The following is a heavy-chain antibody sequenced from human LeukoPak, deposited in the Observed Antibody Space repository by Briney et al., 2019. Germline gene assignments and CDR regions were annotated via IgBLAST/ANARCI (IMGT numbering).Heavy chain of an antibody. CDR3: ARGGRGWTPSYCSSTSCKGVFDY. CDR2: IYYSGST. D-gene: IGHD2-2*01. V-gene: IGHV4-59*01. J-gene: IGHJ4*02. CDR1: GGSISSYY. Sequence: PSETLSLTCIVSGGSISSYYWSWIRQPPGKGLEWIGYIYYSGSTNYNPSLKSRVTISVDTSKNQFSLKLSSVTAADTAVYYCARGGRGWTPSYCSSTSCKGVFDYWGQGTLVTVSS.